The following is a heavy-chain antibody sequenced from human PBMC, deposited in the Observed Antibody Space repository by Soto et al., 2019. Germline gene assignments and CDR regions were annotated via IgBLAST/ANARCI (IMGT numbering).Heavy chain of an antibody. CDR3: ARVGCSSTSCYHYYYYGMDV. V-gene: IGHV1-2*02. J-gene: IGHJ6*02. CDR1: GYTFTGYY. Sequence: GASVKVSCKASGYTFTGYYMHWVRQAPGQGLEWMGWINPNSGGTNYAQKFQGRVTMTRDTSISTAYMELSRLRSDDTAVYYCARVGCSSTSCYHYYYYGMDVWGQGTTVTVYS. D-gene: IGHD2-2*01. CDR2: INPNSGGT.